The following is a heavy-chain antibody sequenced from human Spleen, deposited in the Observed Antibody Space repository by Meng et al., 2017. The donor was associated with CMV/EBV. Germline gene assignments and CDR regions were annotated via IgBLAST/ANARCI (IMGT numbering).Heavy chain of an antibody. CDR1: GFTVSTNY. Sequence: GESLKISCAASGFTVSTNYMTWVRQAPGKGLEWVSILYSRGNTYYADSVKGRFTISRDNSKNTLYLQMNSLSAEDTAVYYCARAPRSTQLWFYSDYWGQGTLVTVSS. CDR3: ARAPRSTQLWFYSDY. D-gene: IGHD5-18*01. CDR2: LYSRGNT. V-gene: IGHV3-53*01. J-gene: IGHJ4*02.